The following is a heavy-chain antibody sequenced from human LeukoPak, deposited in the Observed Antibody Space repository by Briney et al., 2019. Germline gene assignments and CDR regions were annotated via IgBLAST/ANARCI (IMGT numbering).Heavy chain of an antibody. CDR1: GYTFTGYY. Sequence: ASVKVSCKASGYTFTGYYMHWVRQAPGRGLEWMGWINPNSGGTNYAQKFQGRVTMTRDTSISTAYMELSRLRSDDTAVYYCARPLNNDFWSAFYFDYWGQGTLVTVSS. J-gene: IGHJ4*02. CDR3: ARPLNNDFWSAFYFDY. CDR2: INPNSGGT. D-gene: IGHD3-3*01. V-gene: IGHV1-2*02.